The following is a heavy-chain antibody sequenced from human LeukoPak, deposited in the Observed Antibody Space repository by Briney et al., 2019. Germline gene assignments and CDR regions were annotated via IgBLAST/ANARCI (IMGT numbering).Heavy chain of an antibody. D-gene: IGHD4-17*01. Sequence: PSETLSLTCAVYGGSFSGYYRSWIRQPPGKGLEWIGEINHSGSTNYNPSLKSRVTISVDTSKNQFSLKLSSVTAADTAVYYCASGAVFHYGDFFDYWGQGTLVTVSS. CDR3: ASGAVFHYGDFFDY. V-gene: IGHV4-34*01. CDR2: INHSGST. J-gene: IGHJ4*02. CDR1: GGSFSGYY.